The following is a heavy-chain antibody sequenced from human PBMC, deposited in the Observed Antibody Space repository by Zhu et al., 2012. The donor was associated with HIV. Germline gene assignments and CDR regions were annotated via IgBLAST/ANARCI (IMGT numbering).Heavy chain of an antibody. J-gene: IGHJ4*02. CDR3: TSSFYVGPGSRPKSGYYFDY. D-gene: IGHD3-10*01. V-gene: IGHV4-34*01. CDR2: INHSGGT. CDR1: GGSFSGYY. Sequence: QVQLHQWGAGLLKPSETLSLTCAVYGGSFSGYYWSWIRQPPEKGLEWIGEINHSGGTSYNPSLKSRVTISVDTSKKQFSLKLNSVTAADTAVYYCTSSFYVGPGSRPKSGYYFDYVGPGNPGPPSPQ.